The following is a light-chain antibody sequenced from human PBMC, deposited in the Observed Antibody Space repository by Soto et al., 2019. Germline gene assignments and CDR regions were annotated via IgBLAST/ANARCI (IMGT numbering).Light chain of an antibody. Sequence: IVMKQSPSTLSVKTGERATLSFRASQSVSSSLAWYQQKPGRSPRLLIYGASTRAIGIPARFSGSGSGTEFTLTISSLQSEDFAVYYCLQYNNWWTFGQRTKVDI. CDR3: LQYNNWWT. CDR2: GAS. CDR1: QSVSSS. V-gene: IGKV3-15*01. J-gene: IGKJ1*01.